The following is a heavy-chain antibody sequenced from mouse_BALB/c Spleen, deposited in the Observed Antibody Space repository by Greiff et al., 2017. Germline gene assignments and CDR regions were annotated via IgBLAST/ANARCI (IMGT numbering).Heavy chain of an antibody. CDR1: GYTFTSYW. CDR3: ARSGYDYDAMDY. J-gene: IGHJ4*01. CDR2: IYPGDGDT. D-gene: IGHD2-10*02. Sequence: QVQLQQSGAELARPGASVKLSCTASGYTFTSYWMQWVKQRPGQGLEWIGAIYPGDGDTRYTQKFKGKATLTADKSSSTAYMQLSSLASEDSAVYYCARSGYDYDAMDYWGQGTSVTVSS. V-gene: IGHV1-87*01.